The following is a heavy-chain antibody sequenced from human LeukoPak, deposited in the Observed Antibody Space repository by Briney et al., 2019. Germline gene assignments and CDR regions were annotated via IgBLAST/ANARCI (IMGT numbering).Heavy chain of an antibody. CDR1: GFTFSSYS. CDR3: ARDANWSSDN. CDR2: MTASSSHI. V-gene: IGHV3-21*03. Sequence: GESLRLSCASSGFTFSSYSMNWIRQAPGKGLEWVSSMTASSSHIRHAHVVKGRFTISRDNAKNSLYLQMNSLTADDTGVYYCARDANWSSDNWGQGTLVTVSS. J-gene: IGHJ4*02. D-gene: IGHD1-1*01.